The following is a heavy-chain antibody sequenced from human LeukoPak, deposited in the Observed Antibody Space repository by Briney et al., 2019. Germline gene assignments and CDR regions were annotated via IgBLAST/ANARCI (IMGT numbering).Heavy chain of an antibody. CDR2: ISSSSSTI. D-gene: IGHD6-13*01. V-gene: IGHV3-48*04. CDR3: ASEDSSSWEYFQH. Sequence: GGSLRLSCAASGFTFSSYAMHWVRQAPGKGLEWVSYISSSSSTIYYADSVKGRFTISRDNAKNSLYLQMNSLRAEDTAVYYCASEDSSSWEYFQHWGQGTLVTVSS. CDR1: GFTFSSYA. J-gene: IGHJ1*01.